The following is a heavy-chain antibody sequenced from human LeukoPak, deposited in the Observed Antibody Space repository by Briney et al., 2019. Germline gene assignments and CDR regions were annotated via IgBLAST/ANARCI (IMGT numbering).Heavy chain of an antibody. CDR3: ARDLDDYGDYDPRG. CDR1: GGTFSSYA. J-gene: IGHJ4*02. V-gene: IGHV1-69*13. Sequence: SVKVSCKASGGTFSSYAISWVRQAPGQGLEWMGGIIPIFGTANYAQKFQGKVTITADESTSTAYMELSSLRSEDTAVYYCARDLDDYGDYDPRGWGQGTLVTVSS. D-gene: IGHD4-17*01. CDR2: IIPIFGTA.